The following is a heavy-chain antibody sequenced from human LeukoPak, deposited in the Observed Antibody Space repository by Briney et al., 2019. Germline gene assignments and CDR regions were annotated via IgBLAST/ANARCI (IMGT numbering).Heavy chain of an antibody. V-gene: IGHV4-59*01. CDR1: GGPISSYY. CDR3: ARGGYYDKEAFDI. J-gene: IGHJ3*02. Sequence: PSETLSLTCAVSGGPISSYYWSWIRQPPGKGLELIGYIYYSGRTNYNPSLKSRVTISVDASKNQFSLKLSSVTAADTAVYYCARGGYYDKEAFDIWGQGTMVTVSS. D-gene: IGHD3-22*01. CDR2: IYYSGRT.